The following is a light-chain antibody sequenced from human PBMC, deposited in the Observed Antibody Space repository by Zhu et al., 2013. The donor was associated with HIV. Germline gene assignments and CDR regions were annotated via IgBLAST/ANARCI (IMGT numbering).Light chain of an antibody. V-gene: IGKV1-33*01. Sequence: DIQMTQSPSSLSASVGDRVTITCQASQGINDYLNWYQQKPGKAPKLLITDASNLQVGVPSRFSGSGSGTDFSLTITSLQPEDAATYFCQRYDHVGVTFGGGPRWRSN. J-gene: IGKJ4*01. CDR2: DAS. CDR3: QRYDHVGVT. CDR1: QGINDY.